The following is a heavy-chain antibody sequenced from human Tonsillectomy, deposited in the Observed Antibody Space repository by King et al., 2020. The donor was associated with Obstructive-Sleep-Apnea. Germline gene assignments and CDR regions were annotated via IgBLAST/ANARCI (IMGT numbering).Heavy chain of an antibody. CDR1: GGSISSSSYY. Sequence: QLQESGPGLVKPSETLSLTCTVSGGSISSSSYYWGWIRQPPGKGLEWIGSIYYSGSTYYNPSLKSRVTISVDTSKNQFSLKLSSVTAADTAVYYCARDQGVANLDYWGQGTLVTVSS. V-gene: IGHV4-39*07. J-gene: IGHJ4*02. CDR2: IYYSGST. CDR3: ARDQGVANLDY. D-gene: IGHD2-15*01.